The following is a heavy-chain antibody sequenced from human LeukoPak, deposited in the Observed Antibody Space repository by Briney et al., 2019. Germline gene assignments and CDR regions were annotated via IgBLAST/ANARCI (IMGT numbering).Heavy chain of an antibody. CDR1: GGSISSYY. CDR2: IYISGTT. J-gene: IGHJ4*02. D-gene: IGHD3-9*01. CDR3: ARDEARTGYIHY. Sequence: SETLSLTCTVSGGSISSYYWSWVRQPARKGLEWIGRIYISGTTNYNPSLKSRITMSLDTSKNQLSLRLTSVTAADTAVYYCARDEARTGYIHYWGQGTLITVSS. V-gene: IGHV4-4*07.